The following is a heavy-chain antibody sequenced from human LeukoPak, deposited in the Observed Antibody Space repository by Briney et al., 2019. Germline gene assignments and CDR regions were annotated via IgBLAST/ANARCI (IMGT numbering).Heavy chain of an antibody. Sequence: SQTLFLTCTVSGGSFSSGGYYWSWIRQHPVKGLEWIGSVYYSGSTYYNPSLRSRITILQDTSRNQFSLRLRSVTAADTAIYYCARTPGTGCVDYWGQGILVTVSS. CDR1: GGSFSSGGYY. V-gene: IGHV4-31*03. CDR3: ARTPGTGCVDY. CDR2: VYYSGST. D-gene: IGHD6-19*01. J-gene: IGHJ4*02.